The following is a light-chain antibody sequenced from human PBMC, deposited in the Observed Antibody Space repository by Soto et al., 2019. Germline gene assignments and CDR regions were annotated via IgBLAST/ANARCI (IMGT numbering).Light chain of an antibody. CDR2: CGS. J-gene: IGKJ3*01. CDR1: QSVSSSY. Sequence: EIVLTQSPGTLSLSPGERATLSCRASQSVSSSYLAWYQQKPGQAPRLLIYCGSSRATGIPDRFSGSGSVTDFTLTISRLEPEDCAVYYCQQYGSSLFSFGPGTKVDIK. V-gene: IGKV3-20*01. CDR3: QQYGSSLFS.